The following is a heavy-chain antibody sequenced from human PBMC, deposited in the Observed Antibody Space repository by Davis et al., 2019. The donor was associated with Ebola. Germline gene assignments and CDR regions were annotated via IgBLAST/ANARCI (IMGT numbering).Heavy chain of an antibody. CDR1: GYTFTSYA. Sequence: ASVKVSCKASGYTFTSYAMHWVRQAPGQRLEWMGWINAGNGNTKYSQKFQGRVTITRDTSASTAYMELSSLRSEDTAVYYCARVSSGSYPPYYFDYWGQGTLVTVSS. V-gene: IGHV1-3*01. CDR2: INAGNGNT. CDR3: ARVSSGSYPPYYFDY. J-gene: IGHJ4*02. D-gene: IGHD1-26*01.